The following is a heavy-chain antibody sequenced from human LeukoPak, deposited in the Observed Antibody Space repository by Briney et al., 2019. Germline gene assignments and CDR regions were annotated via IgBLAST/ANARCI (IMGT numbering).Heavy chain of an antibody. D-gene: IGHD3-3*01. CDR1: GFTFSSYS. Sequence: GGSLRLSCEASGFTFSSYSMNWVRQAPGKGLEWISYISTSTTTIYYANSVKGRFTISRDNAKNSLYLQMNSLRAEDTAVYYCARDLKIRSWFDPWGQGTLVTVSS. CDR2: ISTSTTTI. J-gene: IGHJ5*02. CDR3: ARDLKIRSWFDP. V-gene: IGHV3-48*04.